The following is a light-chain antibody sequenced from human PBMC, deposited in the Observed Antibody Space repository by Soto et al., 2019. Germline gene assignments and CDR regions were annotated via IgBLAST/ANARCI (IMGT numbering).Light chain of an antibody. Sequence: EIVLTQSPATLSLSPGERATLSCRASQSVGSDLAWYQQKPGQAPRLLIFDASDRATGIPDRFSGSGSGTDFTLTISSLDPADFAVYYCQQRSNWPPLTFGGGTKVDIK. J-gene: IGKJ4*01. CDR2: DAS. V-gene: IGKV3-11*01. CDR3: QQRSNWPPLT. CDR1: QSVGSD.